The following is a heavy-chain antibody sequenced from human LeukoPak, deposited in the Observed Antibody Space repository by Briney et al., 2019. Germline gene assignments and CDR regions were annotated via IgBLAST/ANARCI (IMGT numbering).Heavy chain of an antibody. D-gene: IGHD3-10*01. J-gene: IGHJ6*02. CDR1: GFTFSTFA. CDR3: ARFCITMVREVIPYYYGMDV. V-gene: IGHV3-23*01. CDR2: ISGSGGST. Sequence: GGSLRLSCAASGFTFSTFAMSWVRQAPGKGLEWVSVISGSGGSTYYADSVKGRFTISRDNSRTTLYLQMNSLRAEDTAVYYCARFCITMVREVIPYYYGMDVWGQGTTVTVSS.